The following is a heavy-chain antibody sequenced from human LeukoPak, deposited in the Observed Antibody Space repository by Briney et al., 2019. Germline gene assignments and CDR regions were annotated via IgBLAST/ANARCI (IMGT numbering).Heavy chain of an antibody. CDR3: ARLIPDDYGDYYFDY. Sequence: GGSLRLSCAASGFTFSSYWMHWVRHAPGKGLVWVSRINSDGSSTIYADSVKGRFTISRDNAKNTLYLQMNSLRAEDTAVYYCARLIPDDYGDYYFDYWGQGTLVTVSS. J-gene: IGHJ4*02. CDR1: GFTFSSYW. CDR2: INSDGSST. V-gene: IGHV3-74*01. D-gene: IGHD4-17*01.